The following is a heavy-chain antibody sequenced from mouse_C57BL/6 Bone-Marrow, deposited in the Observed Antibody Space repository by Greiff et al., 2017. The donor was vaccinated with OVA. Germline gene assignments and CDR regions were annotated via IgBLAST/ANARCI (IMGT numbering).Heavy chain of an antibody. D-gene: IGHD3-2*02. V-gene: IGHV1-22*01. CDR3: ARGSSGYGYFDY. J-gene: IGHJ2*01. CDR2: INPNNGGT. CDR1: GYTFTDYN. Sequence: EVQLQQSGPELVKPGASVKMSCKASGYTFTDYNMHWVKQSHGKSLEWIGYINPNNGGTSYNQKFKGKATLTVNKSSSTAYMELRSLISEDSAVYYCARGSSGYGYFDYWGQGTTLTVSS.